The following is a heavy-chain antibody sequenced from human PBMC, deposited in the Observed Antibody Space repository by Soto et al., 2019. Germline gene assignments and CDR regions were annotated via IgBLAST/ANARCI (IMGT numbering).Heavy chain of an antibody. CDR1: GCPFSDYY. CDR3: ARDRGWSLFDY. J-gene: IGHJ4*02. V-gene: IGHV3-74*01. Sequence: GGSLRLSCSSSGCPFSDYYMNWIRQAPGKGLVRVSRTNSDGSDTSYADSVKGRFTISRDNAKNTLYLQMNSLRAEDTAVYYCARDRGWSLFDYWGQGTLVTVSS. D-gene: IGHD6-19*01. CDR2: TNSDGSDT.